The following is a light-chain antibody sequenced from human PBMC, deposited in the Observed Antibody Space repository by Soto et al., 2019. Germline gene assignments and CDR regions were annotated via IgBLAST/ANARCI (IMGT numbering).Light chain of an antibody. CDR1: QSIRHY. J-gene: IGKJ3*01. CDR3: QQSYSIPFT. V-gene: IGKV1-39*01. CDR2: AAY. Sequence: DIQMTQSPSSLSASVGDRVTITGRASQSIRHYLKWYQQKPGKAPKLLIYAAYSLQSGVPSRFSGSGSGTDFTLTISSLQPEDIATYYCQQSYSIPFTFGPGTKVDIK.